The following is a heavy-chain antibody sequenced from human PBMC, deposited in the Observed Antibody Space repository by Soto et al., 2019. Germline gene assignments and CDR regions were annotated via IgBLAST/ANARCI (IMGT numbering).Heavy chain of an antibody. V-gene: IGHV4-30-2*01. CDR2: MYHSGNT. Sequence: PSETLSLTCAVSGGSITSGGYSLGWIRQPPGQGLEWIGYMYHSGNTYYNPSLKGRVTISLDHSRNQFSLRLNSVAAGDKAVFFCASRKYDVLAGPFWFDPWGKGTRVTVSS. J-gene: IGHJ5*02. D-gene: IGHD3-16*01. CDR3: ASRKYDVLAGPFWFDP. CDR1: GGSITSGGYS.